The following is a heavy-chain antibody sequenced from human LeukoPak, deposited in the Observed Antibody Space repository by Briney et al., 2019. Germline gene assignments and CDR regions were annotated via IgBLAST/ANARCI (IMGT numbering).Heavy chain of an antibody. CDR2: ISAYNGNT. CDR1: GYTFTSYG. CDR3: ARATFGDPGWWLLVAAHFDY. V-gene: IGHV1-18*01. Sequence: ASVKVSCKASGYTFTSYGISWVRQAPGQGLEWMGWISAYNGNTNYAQKLQGRVTMTTDTSTSTAYMELRSLRSDDTAVYYCARATFGDPGWWLLVAAHFDYWGQGTLVTVSS. D-gene: IGHD2-15*01. J-gene: IGHJ4*02.